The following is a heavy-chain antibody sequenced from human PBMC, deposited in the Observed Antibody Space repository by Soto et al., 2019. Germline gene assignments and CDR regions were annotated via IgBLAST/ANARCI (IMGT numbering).Heavy chain of an antibody. CDR3: ANPIPKTGTTFGF. CDR1: GFTFSNFA. Sequence: QLLESGGGFVQPGGSLRLSCVASGFTFSNFAMAWVRQAPGEGLEWVSAISGSGDDTFYVDSMKGRFTISRDNSKDTLYLQINSLRAEDTAVYYCANPIPKTGTTFGFWGQGTLVTVSS. V-gene: IGHV3-23*01. J-gene: IGHJ4*02. CDR2: ISGSGDDT. D-gene: IGHD1-1*01.